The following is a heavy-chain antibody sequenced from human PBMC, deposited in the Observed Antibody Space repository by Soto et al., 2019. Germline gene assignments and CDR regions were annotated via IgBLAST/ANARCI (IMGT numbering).Heavy chain of an antibody. V-gene: IGHV1-2*02. CDR2: INHNSGGT. CDR3: TKKAGGPFPFDT. J-gene: IGHJ5*02. CDR1: GYTFTGYY. D-gene: IGHD2-8*01. Sequence: ASVKVSCKASGYTFTGYYMHWVRQAPGQGLEWMGWINHNSGGTNYEQKFQGRVTMTRDTSISKAYMELTGLTSDDTAVYYCTKKAGGPFPFDTCGQGTRVTVSS.